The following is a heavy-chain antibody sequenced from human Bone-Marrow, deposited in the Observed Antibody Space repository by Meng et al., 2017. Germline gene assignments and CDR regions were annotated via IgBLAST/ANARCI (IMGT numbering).Heavy chain of an antibody. Sequence: QVQLVQSGSELKKPEASVKVSCKASGYTFTSYAMNWVRQAPGQGLEWMGWINTNTGNPTYAQGFTGRFVFSLDTSVSTAYLQIGSLKAEDTAVYYCARETLGYCSSTSCYIGPPDYWGQGTLVTVSS. V-gene: IGHV7-4-1*01. CDR3: ARETLGYCSSTSCYIGPPDY. CDR1: GYTFTSYA. D-gene: IGHD2-2*01. CDR2: INTNTGNP. J-gene: IGHJ4*02.